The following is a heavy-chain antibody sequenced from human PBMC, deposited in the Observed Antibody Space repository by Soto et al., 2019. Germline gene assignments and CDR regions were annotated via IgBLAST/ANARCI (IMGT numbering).Heavy chain of an antibody. CDR2: MYSGGST. D-gene: IGHD6-13*01. J-gene: IGHJ6*02. CDR3: ARVGKYFSNGMDV. CDR1: AFSVSDNY. V-gene: IGHV3-53*01. Sequence: VQLVESGGGWIQPGGSLRLSCAASAFSVSDNYMSWVRQAPGKGLEWVSVMYSGGSTYYADSVKGRFTVSRDNSKDTLYLQMNSLRADDTAVYYCARVGKYFSNGMDVWGQGTTVTVSS.